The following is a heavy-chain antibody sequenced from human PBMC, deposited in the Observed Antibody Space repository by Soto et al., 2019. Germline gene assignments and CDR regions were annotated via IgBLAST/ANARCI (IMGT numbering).Heavy chain of an antibody. CDR2: ISGSGGST. Sequence: PGGSLRLSCAASGFTFSSFAMSWVRQAPGKGLDRVSAISGSGGSTYSADSVKGRFTISRDNSKNTLYLQMNSLKTEDAAVYYCTTDLWRIAVVVGSTGYFNPWGQGTPVTVSS. V-gene: IGHV3-23*01. CDR3: TTDLWRIAVVVGSTGYFNP. J-gene: IGHJ5*02. D-gene: IGHD2-15*01. CDR1: GFTFSSFA.